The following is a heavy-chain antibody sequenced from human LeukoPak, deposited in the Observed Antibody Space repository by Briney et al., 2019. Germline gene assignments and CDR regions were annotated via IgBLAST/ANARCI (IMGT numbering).Heavy chain of an antibody. J-gene: IGHJ5*02. V-gene: IGHV4-34*01. CDR3: ARANIVVVPARVGWFDP. Sequence: SETLSLTCAVYGGSFSGYYWSWIRQPPGKGLEWIGEINHSGSTNYNPSLKSRVTKSVDTSKNQFSPKLSSVTAADTAVYYCARANIVVVPARVGWFDPWAREPWSPSPQ. D-gene: IGHD2-2*01. CDR1: GGSFSGYY. CDR2: INHSGST.